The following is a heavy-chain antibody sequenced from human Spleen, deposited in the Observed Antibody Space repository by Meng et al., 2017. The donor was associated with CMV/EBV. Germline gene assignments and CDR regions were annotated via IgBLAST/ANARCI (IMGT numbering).Heavy chain of an antibody. J-gene: IGHJ6*02. Sequence: GGSLRLSCAASGFTFGSHTMNWVRQAPGKGLEWVSSMSGSNSYIYYADAVKGRFTISRDNAKNSLYLQMNSLRAEDTAVYYCASNNLEYSSSNYFYGMDVWGQGTTVTVSS. V-gene: IGHV3-21*01. CDR2: MSGSNSYI. CDR1: GFTFGSHT. D-gene: IGHD6-6*01. CDR3: ASNNLEYSSSNYFYGMDV.